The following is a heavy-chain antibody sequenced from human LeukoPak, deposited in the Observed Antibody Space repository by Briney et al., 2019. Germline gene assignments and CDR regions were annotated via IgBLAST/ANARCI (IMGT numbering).Heavy chain of an antibody. Sequence: SETLSLTCTVSGGSISSYYWSWIRQPPGKGLEWIGYIYYSGSTNYNPSLKSRVTISVDTSKNQFSLKLSSVTAADTAVYYCARRDGCNLPFDYWGQGTLVTVSS. CDR2: IYYSGST. CDR3: ARRDGCNLPFDY. CDR1: GGSISSYY. D-gene: IGHD5-24*01. V-gene: IGHV4-59*01. J-gene: IGHJ4*02.